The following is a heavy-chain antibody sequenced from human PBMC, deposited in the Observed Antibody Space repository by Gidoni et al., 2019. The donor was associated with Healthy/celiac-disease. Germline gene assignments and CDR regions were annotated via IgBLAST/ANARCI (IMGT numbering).Heavy chain of an antibody. V-gene: IGHV3-11*06. CDR2: ISSSSSYT. J-gene: IGHJ4*02. CDR3: ARDLTRRGYFDY. CDR1: VFTFSDYY. Sequence: QVQLVESGGGLVKPGGSLSLSCQASVFTFSDYYMSWIRQAPGKGLEWVSYISSSSSYTNYADSVKGRFTISRDNAKNSLYLQMNSLRAEDTAVYYCARDLTRRGYFDYWGQGTLVTVSS. D-gene: IGHD2-2*01.